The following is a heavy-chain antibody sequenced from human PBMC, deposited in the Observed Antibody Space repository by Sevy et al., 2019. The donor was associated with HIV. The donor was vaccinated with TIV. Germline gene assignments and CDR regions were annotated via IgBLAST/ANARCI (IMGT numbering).Heavy chain of an antibody. Sequence: GESLKISCAASGFTFSANWMNWVRQAPGKGLEWVANIKADGSDKHYVDSVEGRFTISRDNAKNLLFLQMYSLRVEDTAVYYCAHETFGRFESWGQGTLVTVSS. CDR3: AHETFGRFES. V-gene: IGHV3-7*01. CDR2: IKADGSDK. D-gene: IGHD3-16*01. CDR1: GFTFSANW. J-gene: IGHJ4*02.